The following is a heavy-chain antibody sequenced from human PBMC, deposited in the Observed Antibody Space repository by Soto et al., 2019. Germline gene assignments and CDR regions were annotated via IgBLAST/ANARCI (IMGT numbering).Heavy chain of an antibody. J-gene: IGHJ4*02. CDR3: AIVFWSGYYMTFDY. V-gene: IGHV4-59*01. Sequence: QVQLQESGPGLVKPSETLSLTCTVSGGSISSYYWSWIRQPPGKGLEWIGYIYYSGSTNYNPSLKSRVTISVDTSKNQFSLKLSSVTAADTAVYYCAIVFWSGYYMTFDYWGQGTLVTVSS. D-gene: IGHD3-3*01. CDR2: IYYSGST. CDR1: GGSISSYY.